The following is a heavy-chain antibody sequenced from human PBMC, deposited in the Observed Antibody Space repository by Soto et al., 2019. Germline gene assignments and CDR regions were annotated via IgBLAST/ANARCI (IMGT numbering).Heavy chain of an antibody. J-gene: IGHJ4*02. V-gene: IGHV3-15*01. CDR2: IKSKTDGGTT. CDR1: GFTFSNAW. Sequence: GGSLRLSCAASGFTFSNAWMSWVRQAPGKGLEWVGRIKSKTDGGTTDYAAPVKGRFTISRDDSKNTLYLQMNSLKTEDTAVYYCTTDKRSSIAARPLNYWGQGTLVTVSS. D-gene: IGHD6-6*01. CDR3: TTDKRSSIAARPLNY.